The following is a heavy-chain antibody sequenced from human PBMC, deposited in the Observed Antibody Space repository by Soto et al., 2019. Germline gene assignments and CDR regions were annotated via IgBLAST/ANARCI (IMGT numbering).Heavy chain of an antibody. CDR3: AKAGLGQWLATQDHDAFDI. V-gene: IGHV3-30*18. D-gene: IGHD6-19*01. CDR1: GFTFSSYG. CDR2: ISYDGSNK. Sequence: QVQLVESGGGVVQPGRSLRLSCAASGFTFSSYGMHWVRQAPGKGLEWVAVISYDGSNKYYADSVKGRFTISRDNSKNTMYLQMNSLRAEDTAVYYCAKAGLGQWLATQDHDAFDIWGQWTMVTVSS. J-gene: IGHJ3*02.